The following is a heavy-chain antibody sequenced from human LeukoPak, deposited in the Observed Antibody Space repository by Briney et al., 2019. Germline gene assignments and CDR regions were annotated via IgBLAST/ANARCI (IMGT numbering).Heavy chain of an antibody. V-gene: IGHV4-34*01. CDR1: SGSFSGYY. Sequence: SETLSLTCAVSSGSFSGYYWSWLRQPPGQGQEWIGESNRSGTTKYSPFLKSRVTISVDTSKNQFSLKLSSVTAADTAVYYCATVIRYFDWLSAGFDYWSQGALVTISS. CDR2: SNRSGTT. CDR3: ATVIRYFDWLSAGFDY. D-gene: IGHD3-9*01. J-gene: IGHJ4*02.